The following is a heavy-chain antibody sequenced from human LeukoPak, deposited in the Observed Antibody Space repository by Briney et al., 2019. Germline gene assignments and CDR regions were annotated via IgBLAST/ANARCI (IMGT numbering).Heavy chain of an antibody. V-gene: IGHV1-8*02. Sequence: GASVKVSCKASGYTFTSYGISWVRQAPGQGLEWMGWMNPNSGNTGYAQKFQGRVTMTRNTSISTAYMELSSLRSEDTDVYYCARGADEIDYWGQGTLVTVSS. D-gene: IGHD5-24*01. CDR3: ARGADEIDY. CDR2: MNPNSGNT. CDR1: GYTFTSYG. J-gene: IGHJ4*02.